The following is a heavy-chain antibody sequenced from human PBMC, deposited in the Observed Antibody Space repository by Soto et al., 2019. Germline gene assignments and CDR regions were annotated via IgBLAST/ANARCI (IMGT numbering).Heavy chain of an antibody. Sequence: QVQLQESGPRLVKPSGTLSLTCAVSGASISSTNWWTWVRQPPGKGLEWIGEIYHTGSTKYNPSLKSRVTISLDKSNTQFPRNLSSVTAADTAVYYCATLPPRIVVVVLPIPTWGQGTLVTVSS. CDR1: GASISSTNW. V-gene: IGHV4-4*02. CDR2: IYHTGST. CDR3: ATLPPRIVVVVLPIPT. D-gene: IGHD2-15*01. J-gene: IGHJ4*02.